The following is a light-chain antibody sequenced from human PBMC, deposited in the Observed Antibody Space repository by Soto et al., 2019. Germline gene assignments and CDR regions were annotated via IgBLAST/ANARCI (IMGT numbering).Light chain of an antibody. CDR2: GAS. V-gene: IGKV3D-15*02. CDR1: PSVSSN. J-gene: IGKJ5*01. Sequence: EIPMRQSRPRLYVSPGERAPLSCRARPSVSSNIAWYQQKPGQAPRLLICGASSRATGIPDKFSGGGSGTDFTLTIDGLEPEDVAVYCWQQYGYSPITFGQGTRLEIK. CDR3: QQYGYSPIT.